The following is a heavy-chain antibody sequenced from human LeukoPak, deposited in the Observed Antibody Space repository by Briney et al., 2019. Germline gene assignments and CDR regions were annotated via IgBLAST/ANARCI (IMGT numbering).Heavy chain of an antibody. V-gene: IGHV3-30*04. CDR1: GFTFSSYA. Sequence: GGSLRLSCAASGFTFSSYAMHWVRQAPGKGLEWVAVISYDGSNKYYADSVKGRFTISRDNSKNTLYLQMSSLRAEDTAVYYCARDEAGYRITMVRGPFGGWFDPWGQGTLVTVSS. CDR2: ISYDGSNK. D-gene: IGHD3-10*01. CDR3: ARDEAGYRITMVRGPFGGWFDP. J-gene: IGHJ5*02.